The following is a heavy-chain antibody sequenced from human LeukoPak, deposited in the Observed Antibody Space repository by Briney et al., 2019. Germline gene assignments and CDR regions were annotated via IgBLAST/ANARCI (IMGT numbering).Heavy chain of an antibody. V-gene: IGHV3-74*01. D-gene: IGHD2-2*01. J-gene: IGHJ4*02. CDR1: GFTFSSYW. Sequence: PGGSLRLSCAASGFTFSSYWMHWVRQAPGKGLVWVSRINSDGSSTSYADSVKGRFTISRDNAKNTLYLQMNSLRAEDTAVYYCASIVVVPAAMGYWGQGTLVTVSS. CDR3: ASIVVVPAAMGY. CDR2: INSDGSST.